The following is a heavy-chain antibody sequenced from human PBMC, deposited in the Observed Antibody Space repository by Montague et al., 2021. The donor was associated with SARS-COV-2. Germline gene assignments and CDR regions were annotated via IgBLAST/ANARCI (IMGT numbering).Heavy chain of an antibody. V-gene: IGHV3-21*01. D-gene: IGHD6-13*01. CDR3: ARDDFRIAAAVFDY. J-gene: IGHJ4*02. CDR1: GFTFSSYS. Sequence: SLRLSCAASGFTFSSYSMNWVRQAPGKGLEWVSSISSSSSYIYYADSVKGRFTISRGNAKNSLYLQMNSLRAEDTAVYYCARDDFRIAAAVFDYWGQGTLVTVSS. CDR2: ISSSSSYI.